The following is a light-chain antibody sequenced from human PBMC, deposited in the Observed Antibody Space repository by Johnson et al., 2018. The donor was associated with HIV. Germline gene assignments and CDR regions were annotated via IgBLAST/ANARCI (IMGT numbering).Light chain of an antibody. J-gene: IGLJ1*01. CDR1: SSNIGNNY. CDR2: DNN. CDR3: GTWDGGLSAYV. Sequence: TPPPSVSAAPGQKVTISCSGSSSNIGNNYVSWYQQLPGTAPKLLIYDNNKRPSGIPDRFSGSKSGTSATLGITGLQTGDEANYYCGTWDGGLSAYVFGTGTKVTVL. V-gene: IGLV1-51*01.